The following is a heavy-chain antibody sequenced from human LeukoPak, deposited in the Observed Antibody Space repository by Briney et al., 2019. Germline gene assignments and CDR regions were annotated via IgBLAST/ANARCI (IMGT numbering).Heavy chain of an antibody. J-gene: IGHJ4*02. CDR1: GFTFSDYY. CDR3: ARGVTPGDY. D-gene: IGHD5-18*01. CDR2: INSDGSST. Sequence: GGSLRLSCAASGFTFSDYYMSWIRQAPGKGLVWVSRINSDGSSTNYADSVKGRFTISRDNAKNTLYLQMNSLRAEDTAVYYCARGVTPGDYWSQGTLVTVSS. V-gene: IGHV3-74*01.